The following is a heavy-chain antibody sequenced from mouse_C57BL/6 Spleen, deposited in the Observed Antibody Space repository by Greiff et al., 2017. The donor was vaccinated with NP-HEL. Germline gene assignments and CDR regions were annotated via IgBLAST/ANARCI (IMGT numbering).Heavy chain of an antibody. V-gene: IGHV1-80*01. D-gene: IGHD1-1*01. CDR2: IYPGDGDT. CDR1: GYAFSSYW. J-gene: IGHJ3*01. Sequence: VQVVESGAELVKPGASVKISCKASGYAFSSYWMNWVKQRPGKGLEWIGQIYPGDGDTNYNGKFKGKATLTADKSSSTAYMQLSSLTSEDSAVYFCARDYGSSYLFAYWGQGTLVTVSA. CDR3: ARDYGSSYLFAY.